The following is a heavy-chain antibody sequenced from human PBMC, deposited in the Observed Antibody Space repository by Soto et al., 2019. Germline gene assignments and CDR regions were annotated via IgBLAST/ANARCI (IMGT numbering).Heavy chain of an antibody. V-gene: IGHV4-34*01. CDR2: INHSGST. CDR1: GGSFSGYY. J-gene: IGHJ4*02. D-gene: IGHD3-16*01. Sequence: PSETLSLTCAVYGGSFSGYYWSWIRQPPGKGLEWIGEINHSGSTNYNPSLKSRVTISVDTSKNQFSLKLSSVTAADTAVYYCARGRDYVWGSYGYWGQGTLVTVS. CDR3: ARGRDYVWGSYGY.